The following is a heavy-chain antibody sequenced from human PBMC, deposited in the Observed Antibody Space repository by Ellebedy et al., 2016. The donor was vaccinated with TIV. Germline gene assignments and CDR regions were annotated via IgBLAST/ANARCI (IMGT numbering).Heavy chain of an antibody. CDR1: GGTFSNSA. V-gene: IGHV1-69*04. Sequence: AASVKVSCKASGGTFSNSAISWARQAPGQGLEWMGRIIPILDITNYAQRFQGRVTITADKSTTTAYMELAILTSDETAVYYCARWGGYSGTFQGPFDFWGQGTLVTVAS. CDR3: ARWGGYSGTFQGPFDF. CDR2: IIPILDIT. J-gene: IGHJ4*02. D-gene: IGHD1-26*01.